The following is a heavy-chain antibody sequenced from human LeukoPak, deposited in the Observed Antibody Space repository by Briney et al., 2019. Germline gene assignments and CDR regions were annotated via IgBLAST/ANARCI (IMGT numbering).Heavy chain of an antibody. J-gene: IGHJ4*02. CDR2: INQDESSK. CDR3: ARDHYYDSSGYYTFPALYFDY. Sequence: PGGSLRLSCAVSGFTFSSYWMGWVRQAPGKGLAWVANINQDESSKYYEDSVKGRFTISRDNADNSLYPQMNSLRAEDTAVYYCARDHYYDSSGYYTFPALYFDYWGQGTLVTVSS. D-gene: IGHD3-22*01. CDR1: GFTFSSYW. V-gene: IGHV3-7*01.